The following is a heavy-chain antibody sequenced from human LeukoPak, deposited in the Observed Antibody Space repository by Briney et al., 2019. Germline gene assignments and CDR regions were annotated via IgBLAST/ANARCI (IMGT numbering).Heavy chain of an antibody. V-gene: IGHV3-15*01. CDR3: TTDRVGAWNDYFGMDV. J-gene: IGHJ6*02. D-gene: IGHD1-1*01. CDR1: GVTFSDAW. CDR2: IIRKADGCVK. Sequence: GGSLTLSCAASGVTFSDAWLSWVRQAPGKGPEGGGRIIRKADGCVKDHPERVKGRFTISRDDSENKLYLQMNSLITEDTAAYYCTTDRVGAWNDYFGMDVWGQGTTVTVSS.